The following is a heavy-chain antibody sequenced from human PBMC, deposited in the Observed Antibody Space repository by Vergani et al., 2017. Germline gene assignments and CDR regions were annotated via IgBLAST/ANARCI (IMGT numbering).Heavy chain of an antibody. CDR1: GGSMSGYY. CDR2: MYHSGST. CDR3: GRVADFYGLGSRLLDL. J-gene: IGHJ5*02. D-gene: IGHD3-10*01. V-gene: IGHV4-59*01. Sequence: QVQLQESGPGLMKPPGTLSLTCSVSGGSMSGYYWSWIRQPPGKELEWIGYMYHSGSTNYNPSLETRVTISGDTSKNQFSLKLNSVTAADTAVYYCGRVADFYGLGSRLLDLWGQGILVTVSS.